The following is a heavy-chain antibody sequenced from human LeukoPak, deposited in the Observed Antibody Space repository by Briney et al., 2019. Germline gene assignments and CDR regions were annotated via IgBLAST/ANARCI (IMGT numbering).Heavy chain of an antibody. CDR3: ARHDAYCSSTSCSRPLSSDGNYYYYYGMDV. V-gene: IGHV5-51*01. CDR1: GYSFTSYW. CDR2: IYPGDSDT. D-gene: IGHD2-2*01. J-gene: IGHJ6*04. Sequence: GESLKISCKGSGYSFTSYWIGWVRQMPGKGLEWMGIIYPGDSDTRYSPSFQGQVTIPADKSISTAYLQWSSLKASDTAMYYRARHDAYCSSTSCSRPLSSDGNYYYYYGMDVWGKGTTVTVSS.